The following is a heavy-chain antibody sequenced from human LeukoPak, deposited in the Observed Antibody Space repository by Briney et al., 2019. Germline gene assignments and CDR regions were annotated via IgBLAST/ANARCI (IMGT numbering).Heavy chain of an antibody. CDR3: ARKAANSEFDP. J-gene: IGHJ5*02. V-gene: IGHV4-59*08. Sequence: SETLSLTCTVSGGSISSYYWSGIRQPPGKALEWIGYIYYSGSTNYNPSLKSRVTISVDTSKNQFSLKLSSVTAADTAVYYCARKAANSEFDPWGQGTLVTVSS. CDR1: GGSISSYY. D-gene: IGHD2-15*01. CDR2: IYYSGST.